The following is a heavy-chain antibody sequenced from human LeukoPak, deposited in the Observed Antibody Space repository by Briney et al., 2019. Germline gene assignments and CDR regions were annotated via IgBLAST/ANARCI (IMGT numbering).Heavy chain of an antibody. V-gene: IGHV4-38-2*02. CDR2: IYHSGST. J-gene: IGHJ6*02. D-gene: IGHD4-23*01. Sequence: SETLSLTCTVSGYSISSGYYWGWIRQPPGKGLEWIGSIYHSGSTYYNPSLKSRVTISVDTSKNQFSLKLSSVTAADTAVYYCARAHYGGNPDPYYYYGMDVWGQGTTVTVSS. CDR1: GYSISSGYY. CDR3: ARAHYGGNPDPYYYYGMDV.